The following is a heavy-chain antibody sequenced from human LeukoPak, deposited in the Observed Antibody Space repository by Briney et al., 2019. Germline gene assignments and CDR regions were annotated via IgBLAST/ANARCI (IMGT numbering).Heavy chain of an antibody. D-gene: IGHD3-22*01. J-gene: IGHJ4*02. CDR2: IADGGETT. V-gene: IGHV3-23*01. Sequence: GGSLRLSCAVSGFTFNNYGMSWVRQAPGMGLEWVSAIADGGETTYYADSVKGRFTISRDYSKNTLHLQMNSMRAEDTAVYYCARKAARTSGYDYWGQGILVTVSS. CDR1: GFTFNNYG. CDR3: ARKAARTSGYDY.